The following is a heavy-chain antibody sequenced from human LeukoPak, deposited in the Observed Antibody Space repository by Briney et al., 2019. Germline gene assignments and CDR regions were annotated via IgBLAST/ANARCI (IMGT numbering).Heavy chain of an antibody. CDR1: GGSFRGYY. J-gene: IGHJ4*02. CDR3: ASTERCSTTCPLDY. V-gene: IGHV4-34*01. D-gene: IGHD2-2*01. Sequence: AETLSLTCAVYGGSFRGYYWSWIRQPPGKGLEWIGQINHSGSTNYNPSLKSRVTISLDTSMKKFSLKLNSVTAADTAVYYCASTERCSTTCPLDYWGQGTLVTVSS. CDR2: INHSGST.